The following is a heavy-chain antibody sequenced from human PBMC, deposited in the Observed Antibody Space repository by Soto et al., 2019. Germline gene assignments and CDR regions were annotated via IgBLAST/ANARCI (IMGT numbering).Heavy chain of an antibody. CDR1: GFTFSGSA. Sequence: EVQLVESGGGLVQPGGSLKLSCAASGFTFSGSAMHWVRQASGKGMEWVGRMRSKANRYATAYAASVKGRFTISRDDSKNTAYLQMTSLKSEDTAVYYCPSSVTGNTAQFEYWGQGTLVTVSS. J-gene: IGHJ4*02. D-gene: IGHD1-7*01. CDR2: MRSKANRYAT. V-gene: IGHV3-73*02. CDR3: PSSVTGNTAQFEY.